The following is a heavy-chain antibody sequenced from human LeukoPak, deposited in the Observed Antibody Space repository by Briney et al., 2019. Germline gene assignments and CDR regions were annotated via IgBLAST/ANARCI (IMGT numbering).Heavy chain of an antibody. CDR3: ARDPIQAAAGNGDAFDI. V-gene: IGHV6-1*01. Sequence: SQTLSLTCAISGDSVSSNSAAWNWIRQSPSRGLEWLGRTYYRSKWYNDYAVSVKSRITINPDTSKNQFSLQLNSVTPEDTAVYYCARDPIQAAAGNGDAFDIWGQGTMVTVSS. J-gene: IGHJ3*02. CDR1: GDSVSSNSAA. CDR2: TYYRSKWYN. D-gene: IGHD6-13*01.